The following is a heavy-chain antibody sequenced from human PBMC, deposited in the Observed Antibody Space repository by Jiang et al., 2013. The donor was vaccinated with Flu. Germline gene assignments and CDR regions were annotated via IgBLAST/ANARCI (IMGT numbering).Heavy chain of an antibody. V-gene: IGHV3-33*01. Sequence: VQLLESGGGVVQPGRSLRLSCAATGFTFGSYGMHWVRQAPGKGLEWVAVIWYDGSNKNYADSVKGRFTISRDNSKKTLYLQMNSLRVEDTAVYHCVRDPSGYHFDYWGQGTLVAVSS. D-gene: IGHD3-22*01. J-gene: IGHJ4*02. CDR2: IWYDGSNK. CDR3: VRDPSGYHFDY. CDR1: GFTFGSYG.